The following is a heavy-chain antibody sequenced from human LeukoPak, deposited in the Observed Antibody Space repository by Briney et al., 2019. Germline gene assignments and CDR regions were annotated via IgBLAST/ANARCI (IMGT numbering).Heavy chain of an antibody. V-gene: IGHV3-66*01. CDR1: GFIVSSNY. CDR3: APIPIRSGY. D-gene: IGHD3-9*01. Sequence: RGSLRLSCAASGFIVSSNYMSWVRQAPGKGLEWVSVIYSSGSPYNADSVKGRFTISRDNSKNTLYLQMNSLRAEDTAVYYCAPIPIRSGYWGQGTLVTVSS. J-gene: IGHJ1*01. CDR2: IYSSGSP.